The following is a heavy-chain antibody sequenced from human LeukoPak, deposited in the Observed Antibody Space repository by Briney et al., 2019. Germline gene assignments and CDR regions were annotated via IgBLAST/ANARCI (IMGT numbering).Heavy chain of an antibody. CDR3: AKGGSTNFYYGDV. J-gene: IGHJ6*02. D-gene: IGHD2/OR15-2a*01. V-gene: IGHV4-59*01. CDR1: GGSMTTLY. Sequence: SETLSLTCSVSGGSMTTLYWTWIRQPPGKGLEWIGDIYDSGSTRYNTSLESRVTISVDTSKNQFSLKLSAVTAADTAVYYCAKGGSTNFYYGDVWGQGTTVTVSS. CDR2: IYDSGST.